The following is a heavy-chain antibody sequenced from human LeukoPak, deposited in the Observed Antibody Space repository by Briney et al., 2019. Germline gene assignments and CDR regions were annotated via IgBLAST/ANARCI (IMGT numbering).Heavy chain of an antibody. CDR1: GCSFASYW. Sequence: GESLKISCKGSGCSFASYWIGWVRQMPGKGLEWIGIIYPGDSDIRYSPSFQGQVTISADKSITTAYLQWSSLKASDTAMYYCARQEGSGNYLYYFDYWGQGTLVTVSS. CDR3: ARQEGSGNYLYYFDY. J-gene: IGHJ4*02. D-gene: IGHD3-10*01. V-gene: IGHV5-51*01. CDR2: IYPGDSDI.